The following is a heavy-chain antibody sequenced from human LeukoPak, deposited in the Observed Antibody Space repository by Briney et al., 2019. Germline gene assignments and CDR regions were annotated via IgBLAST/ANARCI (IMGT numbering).Heavy chain of an antibody. CDR1: GYTFTSYG. CDR2: ISAYNGNT. V-gene: IGHV1-18*01. Sequence: ASVKVSCKASGYTFTSYGISWVRQAPGQGLEWMGWISAYNGNTNYAQKLQGRVTMTTVTSTSTAYMELRSLRSDDTAVYYCARTYYYDSSGLFEYWGQGTLVTVSS. J-gene: IGHJ4*02. CDR3: ARTYYYDSSGLFEY. D-gene: IGHD3-22*01.